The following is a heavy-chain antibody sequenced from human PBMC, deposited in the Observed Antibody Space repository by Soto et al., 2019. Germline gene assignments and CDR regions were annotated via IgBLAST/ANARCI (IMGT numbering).Heavy chain of an antibody. J-gene: IGHJ6*03. CDR2: ISSSGSTI. V-gene: IGHV3-11*01. Sequence: PGGSLRLSCAASGFTFSDYYMSWIRQAPGKGLEWVSYISSSGSTIYYADSVKGRFTISRDNAKNSLYLQMNSLRAEDTAVYYCASPLWFGELSSVSSYYYYMDVWGKGTTVTVSS. CDR3: ASPLWFGELSSVSSYYYYMDV. CDR1: GFTFSDYY. D-gene: IGHD3-10*01.